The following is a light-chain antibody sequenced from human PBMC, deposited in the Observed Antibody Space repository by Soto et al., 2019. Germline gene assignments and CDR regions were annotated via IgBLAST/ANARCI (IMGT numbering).Light chain of an antibody. CDR3: LQDYNYPWT. CDR2: AAT. CDR1: QGIRND. V-gene: IGKV1-6*02. Sequence: IQMTHSPSSLSASVGDRVTITCRASQGIRNDLSWYQQKPGKVPKVLIYAATSLHSGVPSRFSGSGSGTDFTLTISSLQPEDFATYYCLQDYNYPWTFGQGTKVDIK. J-gene: IGKJ1*01.